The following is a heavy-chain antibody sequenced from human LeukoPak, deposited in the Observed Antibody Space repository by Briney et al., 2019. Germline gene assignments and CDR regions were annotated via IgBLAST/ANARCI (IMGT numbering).Heavy chain of an antibody. J-gene: IGHJ4*02. CDR1: GFTFSSYA. V-gene: IGHV3-30*04. Sequence: GGSLRLSCAASGFTFSSYAMHWVRQAPGKRLEWVAVISYDGSNKYYADSVKGRFTISRDNSKNTLYLQMNSLRAEDTAVYYCARDPSLYCSSTSCYALHFDYWGQGTLVTVSS. CDR3: ARDPSLYCSSTSCYALHFDY. CDR2: ISYDGSNK. D-gene: IGHD2-2*01.